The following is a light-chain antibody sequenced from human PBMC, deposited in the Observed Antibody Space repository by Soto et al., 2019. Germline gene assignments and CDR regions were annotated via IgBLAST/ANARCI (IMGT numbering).Light chain of an antibody. CDR3: QQYGSSLFT. J-gene: IGKJ3*01. CDR1: QSVSSSY. Sequence: EIVLTQSPGTLSLSPGARATLSCRASQSVSSSYLAWYQQKPGQAPRLLIYGASSSATGIPDRFSGSGSGTDFTLTISRLEPEAFAVYYCQQYGSSLFTFGPGTKVAIK. CDR2: GAS. V-gene: IGKV3-20*01.